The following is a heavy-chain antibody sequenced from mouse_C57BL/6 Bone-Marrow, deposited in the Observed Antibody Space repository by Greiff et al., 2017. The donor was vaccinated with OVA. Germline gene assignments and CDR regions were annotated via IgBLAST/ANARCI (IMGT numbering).Heavy chain of an antibody. D-gene: IGHD2-5*01. V-gene: IGHV5-4*03. Sequence: EVKLVDSGGGLVKPGGSLKLSCAASGFTFSSYAMSWVRQTPEKRLEWVATISDGGSYTYYPDNVKGRFTISRDNAKNNLYLQMSHLKSEDTAMYYCARFYYSNRGSAYWGQGTLVTVSA. CDR2: ISDGGSYT. CDR1: GFTFSSYA. CDR3: ARFYYSNRGSAY. J-gene: IGHJ3*01.